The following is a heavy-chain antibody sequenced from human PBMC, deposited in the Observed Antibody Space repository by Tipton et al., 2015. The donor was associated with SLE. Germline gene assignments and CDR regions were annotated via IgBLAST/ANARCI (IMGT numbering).Heavy chain of an antibody. V-gene: IGHV1-18*01. J-gene: IGHJ4*02. CDR1: GYTFTSYG. CDR2: ISGYNGNT. Sequence: QLVQSGPEVKKPWASVKVSCKASGYTFTSYGISWVRQAPGQGLEWMGWISGYNGNTNYAQNLQGRVTMTTDTSTNTAYMELRSLRSDDTAVYYCARALTYCDFWRVWGPFDYWGQGTLVIVSS. CDR3: ARALTYCDFWRVWGPFDY. D-gene: IGHD3-3*01.